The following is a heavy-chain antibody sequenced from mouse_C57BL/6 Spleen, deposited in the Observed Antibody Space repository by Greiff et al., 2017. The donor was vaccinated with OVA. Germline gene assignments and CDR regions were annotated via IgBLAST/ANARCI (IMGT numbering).Heavy chain of an antibody. D-gene: IGHD1-1*01. CDR1: GFTFSDYG. CDR3: ARRGYYGSSYDWYFDV. J-gene: IGHJ1*03. CDR2: LSNLAYSI. V-gene: IGHV5-15*04. Sequence: EVHLVESGGGLVQPGGSLKLSCAASGFTFSDYGMAWVRQAPRKGPEWVAFLSNLAYSIYYADTVTGRFTISRENAKNTLYLEMSSLRSEDTAMYYCARRGYYGSSYDWYFDVWGTGTTVTVSS.